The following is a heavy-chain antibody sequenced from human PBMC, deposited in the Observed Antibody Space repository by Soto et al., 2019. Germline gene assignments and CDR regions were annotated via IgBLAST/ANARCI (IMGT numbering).Heavy chain of an antibody. Sequence: ASVKVSCKASGYTFTSYGISWVRQAPGQGLEWMGWISAYKGNTNYAQNLQGRVTMTTDTSTSTAYMELMSLRSDDTAVYYCARHRCMIFGVGMTRTDYGMDVWGQGTTVTVSS. J-gene: IGHJ6*02. CDR1: GYTFTSYG. CDR2: ISAYKGNT. D-gene: IGHD3-3*01. CDR3: ARHRCMIFGVGMTRTDYGMDV. V-gene: IGHV1-18*04.